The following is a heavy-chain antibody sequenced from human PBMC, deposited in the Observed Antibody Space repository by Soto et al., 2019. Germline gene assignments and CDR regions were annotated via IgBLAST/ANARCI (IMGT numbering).Heavy chain of an antibody. Sequence: QVQLEQSGAEVKKPGASMKVSCQASGYTFTSYYIHWVRQAPGQGLEWMGVSHVGPDTTMYAQKFQGRVTRTRDTSTSTVYMELSSLISEDTAVYFCARESSGTQYFDYWGQGTLVTVSS. D-gene: IGHD6-19*01. CDR3: ARESSGTQYFDY. J-gene: IGHJ4*02. CDR1: GYTFTSYY. V-gene: IGHV1-46*01. CDR2: SHVGPDTT.